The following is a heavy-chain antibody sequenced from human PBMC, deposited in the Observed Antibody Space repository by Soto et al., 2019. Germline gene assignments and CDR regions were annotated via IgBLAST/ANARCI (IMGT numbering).Heavy chain of an antibody. V-gene: IGHV1-69*13. CDR3: ANTEEEMDTAMLKGLAN. CDR2: ILPIFGTP. J-gene: IGHJ4*02. D-gene: IGHD5-18*01. CDR1: GGTFSNSA. Sequence: SVKVSCKASGGTFSNSAIIWVRQAPGQGLEWMGGILPIFGTPNYAQKFQGRLTISADEFSSTAYMELNILRSEDTAVYYCANTEEEMDTAMLKGLANWGQGSLVTVSS.